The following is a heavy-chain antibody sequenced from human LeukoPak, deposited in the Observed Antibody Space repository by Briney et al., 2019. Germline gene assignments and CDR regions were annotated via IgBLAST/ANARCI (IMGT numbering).Heavy chain of an antibody. CDR1: GGTFSSYS. CDR2: IIPFFGSP. Sequence: SVKVSCKASGGTFSSYSISWVRQAPGQGLEWMGGIIPFFGSPNYAQKFQGRVTIIADESTSTAYMELSSLRSEDTAVYYCARVAGSWYLGYYYYGMDVWGQGTTVTVSS. V-gene: IGHV1-69*13. D-gene: IGHD6-13*01. CDR3: ARVAGSWYLGYYYYGMDV. J-gene: IGHJ6*02.